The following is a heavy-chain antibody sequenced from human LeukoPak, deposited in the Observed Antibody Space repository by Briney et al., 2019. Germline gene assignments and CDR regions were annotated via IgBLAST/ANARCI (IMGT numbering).Heavy chain of an antibody. D-gene: IGHD1-14*01. CDR3: ARGNGGNHAHLDY. V-gene: IGHV3-33*01. CDR1: GFTFSSSG. Sequence: GGSLRLSCAASGFTFSSSGMHWVRQAPGKGLEWVSVIWYDASNKYYADSVKGRFTISRDSSKNTLYLQMSDLRAEDTAVYYCARGNGGNHAHLDYWGQGTLVTVSS. J-gene: IGHJ4*02. CDR2: IWYDASNK.